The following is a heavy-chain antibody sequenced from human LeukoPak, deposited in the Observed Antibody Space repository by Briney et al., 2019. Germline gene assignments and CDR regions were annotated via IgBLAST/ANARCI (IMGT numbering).Heavy chain of an antibody. V-gene: IGHV1-69*06. CDR3: ARAGGAYYDSSGYPFDY. CDR1: GGTFSSYD. D-gene: IGHD3-22*01. Sequence: SVKVSCKASGGTFSSYDISWVRQTPGQGLEWMGGIIPIFGTANYAQKFQGRVTITADKSTSTAYMELSSLRSEDTAVYYCARAGGAYYDSSGYPFDYWGQGTLVTVSS. J-gene: IGHJ4*02. CDR2: IIPIFGTA.